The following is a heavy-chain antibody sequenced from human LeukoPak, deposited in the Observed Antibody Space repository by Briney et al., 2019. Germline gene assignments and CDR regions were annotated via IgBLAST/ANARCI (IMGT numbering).Heavy chain of an antibody. CDR3: ARHPCSGGGCYSIDY. V-gene: IGHV4-59*08. CDR1: GGSISSYY. Sequence: SETLSLTCTVSGGSISSYYWSWIRQPPGKGLEWIGYIYYSGSTNYNPSLKSRVTISVDTSKNQFSLKLSSVTAADTAVYYCARHPCSGGGCYSIDYWGQGTLVTVSS. CDR2: IYYSGST. D-gene: IGHD2-15*01. J-gene: IGHJ4*02.